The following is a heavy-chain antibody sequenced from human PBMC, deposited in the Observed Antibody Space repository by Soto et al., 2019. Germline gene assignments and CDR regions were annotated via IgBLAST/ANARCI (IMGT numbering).Heavy chain of an antibody. Sequence: ASVKVSCKASGYTFTGYYMHWVRQAPGQGLEWMGWINPNSGGTNYAQKFQGWVTMTRDTSISTAYMELSRLRSDDTAVYYCARGATGIRNVYYYYYMDVWGKGTTVTVSS. J-gene: IGHJ6*03. CDR1: GYTFTGYY. CDR2: INPNSGGT. CDR3: ARGATGIRNVYYYYYMDV. D-gene: IGHD1-1*01. V-gene: IGHV1-2*04.